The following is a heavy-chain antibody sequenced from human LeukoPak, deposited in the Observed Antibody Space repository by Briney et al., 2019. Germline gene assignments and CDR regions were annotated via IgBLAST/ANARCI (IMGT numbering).Heavy chain of an antibody. J-gene: IGHJ6*02. V-gene: IGHV3-23*01. Sequence: GGSLRLSCAASGFTFSSYAMSWVRQAPGKGLEWVSAISGSGGSTYYADSVKGRFTISRDNSKNTLYLQMNSLRAEDTAVYYCAREGSSWPYYYYYGMDVWGQGTTVTVSS. CDR1: GFTFSSYA. D-gene: IGHD6-13*01. CDR2: ISGSGGST. CDR3: AREGSSWPYYYYYGMDV.